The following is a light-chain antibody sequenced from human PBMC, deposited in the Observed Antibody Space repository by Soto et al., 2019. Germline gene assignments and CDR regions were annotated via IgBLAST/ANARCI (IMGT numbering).Light chain of an antibody. CDR2: EGS. CDR3: CSYAGTTL. V-gene: IGLV2-23*01. CDR1: SSDIGSYNL. J-gene: IGLJ2*01. Sequence: QSVLTQPASVSGSPGQSITISCTGTSSDIGSYNLVSWYQHHPGNAPKLMIYEGSKRPSGVSYRFSGSKSGNTASLTISGLQAEDEADYYCCSYAGTTLFGGGTKLTVL.